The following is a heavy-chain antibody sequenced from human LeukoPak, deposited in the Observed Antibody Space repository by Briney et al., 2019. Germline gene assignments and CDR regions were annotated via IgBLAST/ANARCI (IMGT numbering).Heavy chain of an antibody. CDR1: GFTFSRYS. CDR3: ASAAEAARDY. D-gene: IGHD2-15*01. Sequence: PGGSLRLSCAASGFTFSRYSMNWVRQAPGKGPEWVSYISRSSRTIYYADSVKGRFTISRDDAKNSLYLQMNSLRAEDTAVYYCASAAEAARDYWGQGTLVTVSS. J-gene: IGHJ4*02. V-gene: IGHV3-48*01. CDR2: ISRSSRTI.